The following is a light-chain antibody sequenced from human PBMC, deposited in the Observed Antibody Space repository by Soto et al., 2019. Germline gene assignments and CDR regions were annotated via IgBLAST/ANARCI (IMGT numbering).Light chain of an antibody. CDR2: DVS. J-gene: IGLJ3*02. V-gene: IGLV2-11*01. CDR3: CSCARSNGV. CDR1: SSDVGGYNY. Sequence: QSVLTQPRSVSGSPGQSVTISCTGTSSDVGGYNYVSWYQQHPGKAPKLMIYDVSNRPSGVPERFSGSKSGNTASLTISGVEAEDEAYYYCCSCARSNGVFGGGTKLTVL.